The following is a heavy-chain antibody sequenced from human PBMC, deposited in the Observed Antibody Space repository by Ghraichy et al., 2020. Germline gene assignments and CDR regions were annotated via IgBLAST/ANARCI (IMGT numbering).Heavy chain of an antibody. J-gene: IGHJ4*02. CDR3: ARARGGSYRPSVRTNRGGYFDY. CDR1: GGSFSGYY. CDR2: INHSGST. D-gene: IGHD1-26*01. Sequence: SETLSLTCAVYGGSFSGYYWSWIRQPPGKGLEWIGEINHSGSTNYNPSLKSRVTISVDTSKNQFSLKLSSVTAADTAVYYCARARGGSYRPSVRTNRGGYFDYWGQGTLVTVSS. V-gene: IGHV4-34*01.